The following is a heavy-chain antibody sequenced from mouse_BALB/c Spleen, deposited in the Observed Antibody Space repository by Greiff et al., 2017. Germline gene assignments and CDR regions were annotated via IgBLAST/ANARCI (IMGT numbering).Heavy chain of an antibody. D-gene: IGHD2-14*01. CDR1: GFTFSSYG. CDR3: AREGYDADYDAMDY. V-gene: IGHV5-6-3*01. J-gene: IGHJ4*01. Sequence: EVNVVESGGGLVQPGGSLKLSCAASGFTFSSYGMSWVRQTPDKRLELVATINSNGGSTYYPDSVKGRFTITRDNAKNTLYLQMSSRKSEDTAMYYCAREGYDADYDAMDYWGQGTSVTVSS. CDR2: INSNGGST.